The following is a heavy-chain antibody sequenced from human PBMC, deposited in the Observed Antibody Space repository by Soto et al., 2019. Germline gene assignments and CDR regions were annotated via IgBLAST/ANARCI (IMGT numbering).Heavy chain of an antibody. CDR1: GYTLTGYY. J-gene: IGHJ4*02. Sequence: QVQLVQSGAEVRKPGASVRVSCKASGYTLTGYYMHWVRQAPGHGLEWMGRINPSDGSTGYTQKLQDRLTLTRDTSTSTVYMELSSLKSEDTAVYYCARESSGYYWVHWGLGTLVTVS. CDR3: ARESSGYYWVH. CDR2: INPSDGST. D-gene: IGHD3-22*01. V-gene: IGHV1-46*04.